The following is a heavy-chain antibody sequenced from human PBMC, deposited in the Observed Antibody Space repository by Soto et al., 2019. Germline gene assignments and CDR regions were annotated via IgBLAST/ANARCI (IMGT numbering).Heavy chain of an antibody. Sequence: QVQLQQWGAGLLKPSETLSLTCAVYGGSFSGYYWSWIRQPPGKGLEWIGEINHSGSTNYSPSLKSRVTISVDTSKNQFSLKLSSVTAADTAVYYCVRFSSGAYYYYGMDVWGQGTTVTVSS. CDR2: INHSGST. D-gene: IGHD3-10*01. V-gene: IGHV4-34*01. CDR1: GGSFSGYY. J-gene: IGHJ6*02. CDR3: VRFSSGAYYYYGMDV.